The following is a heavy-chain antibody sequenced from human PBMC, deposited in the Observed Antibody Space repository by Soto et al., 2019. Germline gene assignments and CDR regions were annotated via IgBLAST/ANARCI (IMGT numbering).Heavy chain of an antibody. Sequence: GASVKVSCKASGCTFSSYTISWVRQAPGQGLEWMGRIIPILGIANYAQKFQGRVTITADKSTSTAYMELSSLRSEDTAVYYCARDSTIVGASDYWGQGTLVTVSS. CDR1: GCTFSSYT. J-gene: IGHJ4*02. CDR2: IIPILGIA. CDR3: ARDSTIVGASDY. V-gene: IGHV1-69*04. D-gene: IGHD1-26*01.